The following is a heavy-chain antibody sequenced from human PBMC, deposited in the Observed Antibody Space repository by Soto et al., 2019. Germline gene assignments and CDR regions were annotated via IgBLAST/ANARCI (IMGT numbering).Heavy chain of an antibody. Sequence: EVQLVESGGGSVQPGGSLRLSCEASGFRLSAYWVDWVRQAPGKGLEGVGNISADGNQRYYVASMKGRFTISKDNAKNSVYLQTDSLGVEDTAVYYCAGLEYSSNYDVLDLWGRGTGVTVSA. D-gene: IGHD4-4*01. CDR1: GFRLSAYW. CDR2: ISADGNQR. J-gene: IGHJ3*01. V-gene: IGHV3-7*01. CDR3: AGLEYSSNYDVLDL.